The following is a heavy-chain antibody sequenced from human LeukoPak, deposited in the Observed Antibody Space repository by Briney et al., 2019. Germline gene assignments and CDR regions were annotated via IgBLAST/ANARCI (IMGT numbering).Heavy chain of an antibody. D-gene: IGHD2-2*01. CDR1: GFTFGTHP. CDR2: ISGSATGSRT. CDR3: ARELIEVVSAARSGAFDI. Sequence: GGSLRLSCAASGFTFGTHPMTWVRQAPGKGLEWVSAISGSATGSRTYYAGSVKGRFTISRDNFKNTVDLVMNSLRAEDTAVYYCARELIEVVSAARSGAFDIWGRGSMVTVSS. J-gene: IGHJ3*02. V-gene: IGHV3-23*01.